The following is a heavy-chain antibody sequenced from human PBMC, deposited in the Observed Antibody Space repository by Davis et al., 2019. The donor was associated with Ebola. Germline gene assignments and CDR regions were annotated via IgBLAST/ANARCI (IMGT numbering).Heavy chain of an antibody. CDR1: GFTFSSYW. Sequence: GESLKISCAASGFTFSSYWMSWVRQAPGKGLEWVANIKQDGSEKYYVDSVKGRFTISRDNAKNSLYLQMNSLRAEDTAVYYCAMLGYCSGGSCYRDFDYWGQGTLVTVSS. J-gene: IGHJ4*02. D-gene: IGHD2-15*01. V-gene: IGHV3-7*01. CDR2: IKQDGSEK. CDR3: AMLGYCSGGSCYRDFDY.